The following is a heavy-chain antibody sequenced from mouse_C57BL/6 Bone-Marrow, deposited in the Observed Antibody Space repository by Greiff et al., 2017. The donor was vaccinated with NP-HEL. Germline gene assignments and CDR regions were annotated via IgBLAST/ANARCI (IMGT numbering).Heavy chain of an antibody. CDR1: GYTFTSYW. CDR3: ARSLDYAWFAY. V-gene: IGHV1-50*01. Sequence: VQLQQPGAELVKPGASVKLSCKASGYTFTSYWMQWVKQRPGQGLEWIGEIDPSDSYTNYNQKFKGKATLTVDTSSSTAYMQLSSLTSEDSAVYYCARSLDYAWFAYWGQGTLVTGSA. CDR2: IDPSDSYT. D-gene: IGHD2-4*01. J-gene: IGHJ3*01.